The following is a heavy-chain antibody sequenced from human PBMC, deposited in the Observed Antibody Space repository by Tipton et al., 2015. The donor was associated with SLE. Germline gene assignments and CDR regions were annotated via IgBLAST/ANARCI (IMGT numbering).Heavy chain of an antibody. V-gene: IGHV3-48*01. Sequence: SLRLSCAASGVSFRNYNMNWVRQAPGKGLEWISHISTTSSTIFYADSVKGRFTISRDNARNSLFLQMNSLRAEDTAIYYCARDVSVLIPVGVDGRDGNWGQGTLVTVSS. CDR2: ISTTSSTI. J-gene: IGHJ4*02. CDR3: ARDVSVLIPVGVDGRDGN. D-gene: IGHD2-21*01. CDR1: GVSFRNYN.